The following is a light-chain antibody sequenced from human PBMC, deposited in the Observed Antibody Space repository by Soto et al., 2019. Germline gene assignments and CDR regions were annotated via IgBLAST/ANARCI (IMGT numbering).Light chain of an antibody. CDR2: GAS. CDR3: QQYDTSPRT. Sequence: EIVLTQSPGTLSLSPGERATLSCRASQSVSSNYLAWYQQKSGQAPRLLIYGASNRATGIPDRFSGSGSGTDFTLTIRRLEPEDFAVYYWQQYDTSPRTFGQGTKVEFK. V-gene: IGKV3-20*01. CDR1: QSVSSNY. J-gene: IGKJ1*01.